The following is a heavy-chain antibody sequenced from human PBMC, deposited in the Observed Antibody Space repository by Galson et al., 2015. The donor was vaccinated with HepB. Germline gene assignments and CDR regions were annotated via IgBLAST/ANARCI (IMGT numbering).Heavy chain of an antibody. D-gene: IGHD5-24*01. CDR3: ARGVEMATIFDARAHRRGWFDP. CDR1: GGTFSSYA. Sequence: SVKVSCKASGGTFSSYAISWVRQAPGQGLEWMGGIIPIFGTANYAQKFQGRVTITADESTSTAYMELSSLRSEDTAVYYCARGVEMATIFDARAHRRGWFDPWGQGTLVTVSS. CDR2: IIPIFGTA. J-gene: IGHJ5*02. V-gene: IGHV1-69*13.